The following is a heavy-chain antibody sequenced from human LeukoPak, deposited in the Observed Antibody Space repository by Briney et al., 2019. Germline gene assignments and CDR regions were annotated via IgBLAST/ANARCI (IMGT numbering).Heavy chain of an antibody. CDR3: AASHYSSSWQSQVFDY. D-gene: IGHD6-13*01. Sequence: SQTLSLTCTVSGGSISSGGYYWSWIRQPPGKGLEWIGYIYHSGSTYYNPSLESRVTISVDRSKNQFSLNLSSVTAADTAVYYCAASHYSSSWQSQVFDYWGQGTLVTVSS. V-gene: IGHV4-30-2*01. CDR2: IYHSGST. J-gene: IGHJ4*02. CDR1: GGSISSGGYY.